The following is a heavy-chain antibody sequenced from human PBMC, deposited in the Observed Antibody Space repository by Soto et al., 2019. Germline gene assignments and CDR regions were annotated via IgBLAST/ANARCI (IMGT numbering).Heavy chain of an antibody. CDR1: GGSISSGGYY. CDR3: AREGAVRWFDP. J-gene: IGHJ5*02. CDR2: IYYSGST. D-gene: IGHD1-26*01. V-gene: IGHV4-31*03. Sequence: RSLPCPVSGGSISSGGYYWSWIRQHPGKGLEWIGYIYYSGSTYYNPSLKNRFTISIDTSKNQFSLKLSSVIAADTAVYYCAREGAVRWFDPWGQGTLVTVSS.